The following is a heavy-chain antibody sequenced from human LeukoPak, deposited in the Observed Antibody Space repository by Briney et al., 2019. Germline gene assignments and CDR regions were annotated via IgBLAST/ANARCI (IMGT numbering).Heavy chain of an antibody. J-gene: IGHJ4*02. V-gene: IGHV4-30-2*01. D-gene: IGHD7-27*01. CDR1: GGSISSGGYS. CDR2: IYHSGST. CDR3: ARVNWEDHTDY. Sequence: SETLSLTCAVSGGSISSGGYSWSWIRQPPGKGLEWIGYIYHSGSTYYNPSLKSRVTISVDRSKNQFSLKLSSVTAADTAVYYCARVNWEDHTDYWGQGTLVTVSS.